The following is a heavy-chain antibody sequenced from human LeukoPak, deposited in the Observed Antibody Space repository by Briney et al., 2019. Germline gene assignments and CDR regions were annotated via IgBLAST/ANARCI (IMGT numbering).Heavy chain of an antibody. Sequence: ASVKVSCKASGYTFTSYAMHWVRQAPGQRLEWMGWINAGNGNTKYSQKFQGRVTITRDTSASTAYMELSSLRSEDTAVYYCARDPSGWHYFDYWGQGTLVTVSS. CDR3: ARDPSGWHYFDY. V-gene: IGHV1-3*01. CDR1: GYTFTSYA. J-gene: IGHJ4*02. D-gene: IGHD6-19*01. CDR2: INAGNGNT.